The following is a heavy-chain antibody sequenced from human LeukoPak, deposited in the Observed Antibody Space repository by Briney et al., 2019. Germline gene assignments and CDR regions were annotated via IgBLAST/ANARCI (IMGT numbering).Heavy chain of an antibody. CDR3: AKDHRYFDWSLPNYFFDY. CDR1: GFTFSSYG. Sequence: PGRSLRLSCAASGFTFSSYGLHWVRQAPGKRLEWVAVISYDGSNQFYADSVEGRFTISRDNSENTLYLRMNSLRAEDTAVYYCAKDHRYFDWSLPNYFFDYWGQGTLVTVSS. J-gene: IGHJ4*02. V-gene: IGHV3-30*18. CDR2: ISYDGSNQ. D-gene: IGHD3-9*01.